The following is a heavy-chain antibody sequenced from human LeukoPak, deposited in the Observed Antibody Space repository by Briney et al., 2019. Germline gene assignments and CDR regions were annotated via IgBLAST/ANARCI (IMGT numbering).Heavy chain of an antibody. D-gene: IGHD3-22*01. CDR1: GYSFTSYW. V-gene: IGHV5-51*01. Sequence: GESLKISCKASGYSFTSYWIVWVRQMPGKGLEWMGIIYPSDSDTRYSPSFQGQVTISADKSISTAYLQWSSLKASDTAMYYCARQVGDYYDSSGYSLDWGQGTLATVSS. J-gene: IGHJ4*02. CDR3: ARQVGDYYDSSGYSLD. CDR2: IYPSDSDT.